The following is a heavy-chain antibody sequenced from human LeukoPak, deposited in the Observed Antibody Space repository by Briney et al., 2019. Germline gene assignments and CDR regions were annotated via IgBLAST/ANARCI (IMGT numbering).Heavy chain of an antibody. CDR2: IIPIFGTA. Sequence: ASVKVSCKASGYTFTSYDINWVRQAPGQGLEWMGGIIPIFGTANYAQKFQGRVTITADESTSTAYMELSSLRSEDTAVYYCARRARGYSYGYDYWGQGTLVTVSS. J-gene: IGHJ4*02. CDR1: GYTFTSYD. CDR3: ARRARGYSYGYDY. V-gene: IGHV1-69*13. D-gene: IGHD5-18*01.